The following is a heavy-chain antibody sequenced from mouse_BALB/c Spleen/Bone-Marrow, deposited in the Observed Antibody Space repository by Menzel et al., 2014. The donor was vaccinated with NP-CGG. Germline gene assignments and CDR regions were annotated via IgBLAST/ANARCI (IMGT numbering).Heavy chain of an antibody. V-gene: IGHV1-82*01. J-gene: IGHJ2*01. CDR3: ARTYYPYFDY. D-gene: IGHD1-1*01. Sequence: VMLVESGPELVKPGASVKISCKASGYAFXSSWMNWVKQRPGQGLEWMGRIYPGDGDTNYNGKFKGKATLTADKSSSTAYMQLSSLTSVDSAVYFCARTYYPYFDYWGQGTTLTVSS. CDR2: IYPGDGDT. CDR1: GYAFXSSW.